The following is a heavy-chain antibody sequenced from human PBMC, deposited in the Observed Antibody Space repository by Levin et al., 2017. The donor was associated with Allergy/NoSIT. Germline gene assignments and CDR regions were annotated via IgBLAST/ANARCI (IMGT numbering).Heavy chain of an antibody. V-gene: IGHV3-66*01. D-gene: IGHD2-15*01. CDR2: IYSGGST. CDR1: GFTVSSNY. J-gene: IGHJ5*01. CDR3: ARERSGGWYES. Sequence: ETLSLTCAASGFTVSSNYMSWVRQAPGKGLEWVSVIYSGGSTYYADSVKGRFTISRDNSKNTLYLQMNSLRAEDTAVYYCARERSGGWYESWGQGTLVTVSS.